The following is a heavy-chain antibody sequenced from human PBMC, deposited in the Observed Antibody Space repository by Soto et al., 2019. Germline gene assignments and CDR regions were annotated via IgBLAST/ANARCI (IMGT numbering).Heavy chain of an antibody. D-gene: IGHD1-26*01. J-gene: IGHJ4*02. CDR2: ISISSITI. V-gene: IGHV3-48*02. Sequence: EVQLVESGGDLVQPGGSLRLSCRASGFTFSTFSMNWVRQAPGKGLEWISYISISSITIHYADSVKGRFTISRDNAKSSLYLQMDRLRDADTAVYYCARDGATTGHWDYWGQGTLVTVSS. CDR1: GFTFSTFS. CDR3: ARDGATTGHWDY.